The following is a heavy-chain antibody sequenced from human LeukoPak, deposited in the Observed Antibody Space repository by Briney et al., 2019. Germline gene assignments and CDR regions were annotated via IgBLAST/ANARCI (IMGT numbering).Heavy chain of an antibody. CDR3: ARSVVTLYWYFDL. Sequence: SETLSLTCTVSGGSISGYYYNWIRQPPGKGLEWIGYIYYSGSTNYNPSLKSRVTISLETSKNQFSLKLSSVTTADTAVYYCARSVVTLYWYFDLWGRGTLVTVSS. V-gene: IGHV4-59*01. CDR2: IYYSGST. CDR1: GGSISGYY. J-gene: IGHJ2*01. D-gene: IGHD4-23*01.